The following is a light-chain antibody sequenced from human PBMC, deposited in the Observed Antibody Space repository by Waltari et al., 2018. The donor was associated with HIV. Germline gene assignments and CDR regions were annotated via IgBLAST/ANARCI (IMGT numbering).Light chain of an antibody. J-gene: IGLJ2*01. CDR1: RSNIGAGSL. Sequence: QSALTQPPSVSAAPGQRVTISCTGNRSNIGAGSLVPWYQHLPGTAPNLLVYSDINLPSGVPDRFSGSKSGTSASLVITGLQAEDEADYYCQSYDSSLRASVFGGGTKLTVL. CDR2: SDI. CDR3: QSYDSSLRASV. V-gene: IGLV1-40*01.